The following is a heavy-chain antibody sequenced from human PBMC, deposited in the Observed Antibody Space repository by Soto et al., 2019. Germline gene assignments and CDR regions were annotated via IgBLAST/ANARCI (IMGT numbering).Heavy chain of an antibody. CDR1: GVSSASFY. J-gene: IGHJ4*02. V-gene: IGHV4-59*01. D-gene: IGHD3-16*01. CDR2: IFGNGDV. CDR3: ARGWGSKWYYFDS. Sequence: SETLSLTCTVSGVSSASFYWSWIRQSPGKGLEWIGYIFGNGDVKYNPSLMSRLTMSIDMSKNEFSLRLKSVTAADTAMYYCARGWGSKWYYFDSWGEGTLVTVSS.